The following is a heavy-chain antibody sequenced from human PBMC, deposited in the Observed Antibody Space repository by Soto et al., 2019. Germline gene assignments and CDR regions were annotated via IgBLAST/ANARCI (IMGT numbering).Heavy chain of an antibody. CDR3: ARDWIAVAGSISFSQAFPLLDGMDL. Sequence: QVHLVQSGAEVKKPGASVKLSCKASGYSFVNYYINWVRQAPGHGLEWMGIIYPRGGNISYAQKFQGRVSMTSDSAASTVYMELTSLRSDDTAVYFCARDWIAVAGSISFSQAFPLLDGMDLWGQGTTVTVSS. CDR2: IYPRGGNI. D-gene: IGHD6-19*01. CDR1: GYSFVNYY. V-gene: IGHV1-46*01. J-gene: IGHJ6*02.